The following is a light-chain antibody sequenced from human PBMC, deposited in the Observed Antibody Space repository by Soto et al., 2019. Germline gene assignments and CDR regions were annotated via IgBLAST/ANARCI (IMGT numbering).Light chain of an antibody. CDR2: GVS. V-gene: IGKV3-20*01. CDR3: QQYGSSPRT. J-gene: IGKJ1*01. Sequence: EIVMTQSPDTLSVSPGEGATLSCRASQSVRSDLAWYQHKPGLAPRLLIYGVSTRATGIPDRFSGSGSGTDFTLTISRLEPEDFAVYYCQQYGSSPRTFGQGTKVDIK. CDR1: QSVRSD.